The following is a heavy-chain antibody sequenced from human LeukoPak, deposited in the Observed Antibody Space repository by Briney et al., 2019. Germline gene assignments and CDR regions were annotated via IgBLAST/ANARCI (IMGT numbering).Heavy chain of an antibody. J-gene: IGHJ4*02. V-gene: IGHV3-48*02. D-gene: IGHD4-23*01. CDR3: ARDRGYGGNSGYYFDY. Sequence: GGSLRLSCAASGFTFSSYSMNWVRQAPGKGLEWVSHISSSSSTIYYADSVKGRFTISRDNAKNSLYLQMNSLRDEDTAVYCCARDRGYGGNSGYYFDYWGQGTLVTVSS. CDR2: ISSSSSTI. CDR1: GFTFSSYS.